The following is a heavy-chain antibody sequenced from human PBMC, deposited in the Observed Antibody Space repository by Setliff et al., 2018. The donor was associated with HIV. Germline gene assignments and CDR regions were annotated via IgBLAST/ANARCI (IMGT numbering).Heavy chain of an antibody. V-gene: IGHV4-61*09. CDR1: GDSISSGSYY. J-gene: IGHJ6*03. Sequence: TLSLTCSVSGDSISSGSYYWSWIRLPAGKGLEWIGQIHTTGSTNYNPSLKSRVTISMDTSKNQFSLKLSSVTAADTAVYYCARCYYNFWSGYPLDYMDVWGKGTTVTVSS. D-gene: IGHD3-3*01. CDR3: ARCYYNFWSGYPLDYMDV. CDR2: IHTTGST.